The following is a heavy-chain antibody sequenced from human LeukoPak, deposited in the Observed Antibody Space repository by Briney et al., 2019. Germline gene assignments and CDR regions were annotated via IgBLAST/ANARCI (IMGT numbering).Heavy chain of an antibody. CDR2: VYSSENT. J-gene: IGHJ5*02. CDR1: GGSLSSSSYY. D-gene: IGHD6-13*01. Sequence: SETLSLTCTVYGGSLSSSSYYWGWIRQPPGKGLEWIGYVYSSENTNYNPSLKSRVTISMDTSKNQFSLNLNSVTAADTAVYYCARAVYDGSSLNHWGQGMLVTVSS. CDR3: ARAVYDGSSLNH. V-gene: IGHV4-61*01.